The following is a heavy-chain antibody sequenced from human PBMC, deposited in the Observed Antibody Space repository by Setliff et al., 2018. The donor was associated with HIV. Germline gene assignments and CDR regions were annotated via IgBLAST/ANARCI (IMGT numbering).Heavy chain of an antibody. CDR3: ARGPGYCTNVECFVVTANAFDI. CDR2: IYTSGST. V-gene: IGHV4-61*02. J-gene: IGHJ3*02. CDR1: GDSISSGGYY. Sequence: SETLSLTCTVSGDSISSGGYYWSWIRQPAGKGLEWIGRIYTSGSTNYNPSLKSRVTISVDTSKNQFSLKLSSVTAADTAVYYCARGPGYCTNVECFVVTANAFDIWGHGTMVTVSS. D-gene: IGHD2-8*01.